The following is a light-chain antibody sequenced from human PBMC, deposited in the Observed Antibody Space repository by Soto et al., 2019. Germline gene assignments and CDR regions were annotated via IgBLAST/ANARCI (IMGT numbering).Light chain of an antibody. Sequence: EIVLTQSTATLCLSPGERAALSCRASQSVSSYLAWYQQKPGQAPRLLIYDASNRATGIPARFSGSGSGTDFTLTISSLEPEDFAVYYCQQRSNWPPITFGQGTRLEI. CDR3: QQRSNWPPIT. CDR2: DAS. J-gene: IGKJ5*01. CDR1: QSVSSY. V-gene: IGKV3-11*01.